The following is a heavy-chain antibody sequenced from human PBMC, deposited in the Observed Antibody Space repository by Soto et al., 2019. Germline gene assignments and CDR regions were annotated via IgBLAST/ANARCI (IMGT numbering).Heavy chain of an antibody. Sequence: GGSLRLSCAASGFTFTGYWMHWVRQAPGKGLEYVSSISTNGGSTDYADSVKGGFTISRDNSKNTVYLQMSSLRVEDTAVYYCVKGEYYYDSSGYYPFDYWGQGTLVTVSS. V-gene: IGHV3-64D*06. CDR2: ISTNGGST. CDR3: VKGEYYYDSSGYYPFDY. J-gene: IGHJ4*02. CDR1: GFTFTGYW. D-gene: IGHD3-22*01.